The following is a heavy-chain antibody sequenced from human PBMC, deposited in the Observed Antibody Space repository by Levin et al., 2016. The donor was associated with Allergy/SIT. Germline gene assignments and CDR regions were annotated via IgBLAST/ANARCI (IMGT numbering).Heavy chain of an antibody. D-gene: IGHD3-3*01. V-gene: IGHV3-23*01. Sequence: GESLKISCAASGFTFSSYAMSWVRQAPGKGLEWVSAISGSGGSTYYADSVKGRFTISRDNSKNTLYLQMNSLRAEDTAVYYCAKARDITIFGVVIPTSYYYGMDVWGQGTTVTVSS. CDR3: AKARDITIFGVVIPTSYYYGMDV. J-gene: IGHJ6*02. CDR2: ISGSGGST. CDR1: GFTFSSYA.